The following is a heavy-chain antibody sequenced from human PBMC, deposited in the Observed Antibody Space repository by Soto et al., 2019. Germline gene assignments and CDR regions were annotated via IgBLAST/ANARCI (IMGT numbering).Heavy chain of an antibody. D-gene: IGHD1-1*01. Sequence: SGPTLVNPTETLTLTCTISGFSLSNGRMGVSWIRQSPGKALEWLAHIFSDAERSYSTSMQSRLTISTDTSGTQVVLTMTNMDPVDTGTYYCARMNADTYSNYYARDVWGQGTTVTVSS. CDR3: ARMNADTYSNYYARDV. CDR2: IFSDAER. J-gene: IGHJ6*02. V-gene: IGHV2-26*03. CDR1: GFSLSNGRMG.